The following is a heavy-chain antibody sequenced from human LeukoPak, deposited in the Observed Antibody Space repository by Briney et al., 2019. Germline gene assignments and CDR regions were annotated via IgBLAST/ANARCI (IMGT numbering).Heavy chain of an antibody. CDR2: ITDSGNTI. J-gene: IGHJ6*02. CDR3: ARSIDLTGGGVDV. CDR1: GFTFSDYN. V-gene: IGHV3-11*01. Sequence: GGSLRLSCAAFGFTFSDYNMNWVRQAPGKGLEWVSYITDSGNTIHYADSVKGRFTISRDNAKNSLYLQMNSLRAEDTAVYYCARSIDLTGGGVDVWGQGTTVTVSS. D-gene: IGHD3-9*01.